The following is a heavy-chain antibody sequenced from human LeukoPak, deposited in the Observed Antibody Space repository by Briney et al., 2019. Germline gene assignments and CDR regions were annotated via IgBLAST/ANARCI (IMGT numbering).Heavy chain of an antibody. CDR2: MNPNSGNT. V-gene: IGHV1-8*01. Sequence: ASVKVSCKASGYTFTSYDINWVRQATGQGLEWMGWMNPNSGNTGHAQKFQGRVTMTRNTSIGTAYMELSSLRSEDTAVYYCARWLPNWNYGNWFDPWGQRTLVTVSS. D-gene: IGHD1-7*01. CDR3: ARWLPNWNYGNWFDP. J-gene: IGHJ5*02. CDR1: GYTFTSYD.